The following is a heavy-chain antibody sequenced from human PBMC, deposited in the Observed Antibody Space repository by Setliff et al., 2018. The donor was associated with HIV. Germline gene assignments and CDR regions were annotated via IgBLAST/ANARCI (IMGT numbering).Heavy chain of an antibody. Sequence: SETLSLTCTVSGGSISSYYWSWIRQPPGKGLEWIGYIYYSGSTNYNPSLKSRVTISVDTSKNQFSLKLSSVTAADTAVYYCARGYPGIAVAGLAYYYYYYMDVWGKGTTVTVSS. CDR2: IYYSGST. V-gene: IGHV4-59*01. CDR1: GGSISSYY. CDR3: ARGYPGIAVAGLAYYYYYYMDV. J-gene: IGHJ6*03. D-gene: IGHD6-19*01.